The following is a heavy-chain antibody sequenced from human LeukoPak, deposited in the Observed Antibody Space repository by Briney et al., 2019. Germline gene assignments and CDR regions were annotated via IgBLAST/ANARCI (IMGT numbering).Heavy chain of an antibody. CDR3: AKARFLDFDY. J-gene: IGHJ4*02. CDR2: ISGSGGST. CDR1: GFTFSSYA. Sequence: PGGSLRLSCAASGFTFSSYATGWVRQAPGKGLEWVSAISGSGGSTYYADSVKGRFTISGDNSKNTLYLQMNSLRAEDTAVYYCAKARFLDFDYWGQGTLVTVSS. V-gene: IGHV3-23*01. D-gene: IGHD3-3*01.